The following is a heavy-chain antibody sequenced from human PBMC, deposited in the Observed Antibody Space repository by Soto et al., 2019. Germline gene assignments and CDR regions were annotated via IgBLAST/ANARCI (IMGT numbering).Heavy chain of an antibody. D-gene: IGHD6-19*01. CDR3: ARGTIAVAY. J-gene: IGHJ4*02. CDR2: IYYSGST. CDR1: GGSISSGGYY. Sequence: SETLSLTCTVSGGSISSGGYYWSRIRQHPGKGLEWIGYIYYSGSTNYNPSLKSRVTISVDTSKNQFSLKLSSVTAADTAVYYCARGTIAVAYWGQGTLVTVSS. V-gene: IGHV4-61*08.